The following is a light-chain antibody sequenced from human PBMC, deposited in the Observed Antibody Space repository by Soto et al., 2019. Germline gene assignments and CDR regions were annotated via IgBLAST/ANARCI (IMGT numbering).Light chain of an antibody. CDR2: GAS. V-gene: IGKV3-20*01. CDR3: QQYGSSPLT. J-gene: IGKJ4*01. CDR1: QSVSSY. Sequence: ESVSPQPPCTPSLSPGETATISYMSSQSVSSYLAWYQQKPGQAPRLLIYGASSRATGIPDRFSGSGSGTDFTLTISRLEPEDFAVYYCQQYGSSPLTFGGGTKVDIK.